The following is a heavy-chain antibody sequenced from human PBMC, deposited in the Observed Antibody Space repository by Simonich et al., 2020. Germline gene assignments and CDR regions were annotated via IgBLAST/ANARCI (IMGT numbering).Heavy chain of an antibody. J-gene: IGHJ5*02. CDR3: AREGITMVRGRWFDP. CDR2: INPSCGTA. V-gene: IGHV1-69*13. CDR1: GGTFSSYA. D-gene: IGHD3-10*01. Sequence: QVQLVQSGAEVKKPGSSVKVSCKASGGTFSSYAISWVRQAPGQGLEGMGGINPSCGTANNAQKFQGRVTITADESTSTAYMELSSLRSEDTAVYYCAREGITMVRGRWFDPWGQGTLVTVSS.